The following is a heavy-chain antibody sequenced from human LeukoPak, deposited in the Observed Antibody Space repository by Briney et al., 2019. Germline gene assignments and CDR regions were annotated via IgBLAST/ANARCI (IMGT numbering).Heavy chain of an antibody. D-gene: IGHD3-10*01. CDR1: GGTFSSYA. CDR3: ARGPLNYYGSGSYYNEGY. V-gene: IGHV1-69*13. CDR2: IIPIFGTA. Sequence: AASVKVSCKAYGGTFSSYAISWVRQAPGQGLEWMGGIIPIFGTANYAQKFQGRVTITVDESTSTAYMELSSLRSEDTAVYYCARGPLNYYGSGSYYNEGYWGQGTLVTVSS. J-gene: IGHJ4*02.